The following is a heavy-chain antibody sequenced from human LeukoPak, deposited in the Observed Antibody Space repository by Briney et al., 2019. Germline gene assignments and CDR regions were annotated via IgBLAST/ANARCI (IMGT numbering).Heavy chain of an antibody. CDR3: ARGYHSRGYYNTHAFDI. D-gene: IGHD3-22*01. Sequence: GGSLRLSCAASGFTFSSYAMHWVRQAPGKGLEWVAVISYDGSKKYYTDSVKGLFTISRDNYKNTLYLKMNPLRAEDTALHYCARGYHSRGYYNTHAFDIWGQGTMVTVSS. J-gene: IGHJ3*02. V-gene: IGHV3-30-3*01. CDR2: ISYDGSKK. CDR1: GFTFSSYA.